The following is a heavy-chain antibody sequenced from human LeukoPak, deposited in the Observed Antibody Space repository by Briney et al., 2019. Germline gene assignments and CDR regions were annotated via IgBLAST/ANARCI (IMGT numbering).Heavy chain of an antibody. CDR3: ARESYDSSGYYVSYYFDY. Sequence: SETLSLTCTVSGGSISSYYWSWIRQSPGKGLEWIGYIFYSGSTNYNPSLKSRVTISVDTSKNQFSLKLSSVTAADTAVYYCARESYDSSGYYVSYYFDYWGQGTLVTVSS. CDR2: IFYSGST. CDR1: GGSISSYY. J-gene: IGHJ4*02. V-gene: IGHV4-59*01. D-gene: IGHD3-22*01.